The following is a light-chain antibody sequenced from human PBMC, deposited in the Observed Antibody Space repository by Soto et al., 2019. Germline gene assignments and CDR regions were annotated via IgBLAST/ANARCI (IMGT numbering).Light chain of an antibody. CDR3: QAWDSSTAHVV. V-gene: IGLV3-1*01. J-gene: IGLJ2*01. Sequence: SYELTQPPSVSVSPGQTASITCSGDKLGDKYACWYQQKPGQSPVLVIYQDSKRPSGIPERFSGSNSGNTATLTISGTQAMDEADYDCQAWDSSTAHVVFGGGTKVTVL. CDR2: QDS. CDR1: KLGDKY.